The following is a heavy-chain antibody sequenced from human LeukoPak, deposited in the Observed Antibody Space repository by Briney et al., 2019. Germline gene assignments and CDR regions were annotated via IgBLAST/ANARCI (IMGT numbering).Heavy chain of an antibody. V-gene: IGHV1-69*04. CDR1: GGTFSSYA. J-gene: IGHJ4*02. CDR3: ATTTGDCSGGSCYDY. CDR2: IIPILGIA. Sequence: SVKVSCKASGGTFSSYAISWVRQAPGQGLEWMGRIIPILGIANYAQKFQGRVTITADKSTSTAYMELSSLRSEDTAVYYCATTTGDCSGGSCYDYWGQGTLVTVSS. D-gene: IGHD2-15*01.